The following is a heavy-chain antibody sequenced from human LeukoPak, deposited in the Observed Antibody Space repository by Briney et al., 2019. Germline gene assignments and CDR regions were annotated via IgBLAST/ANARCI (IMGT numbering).Heavy chain of an antibody. CDR1: GFIFSDYA. Sequence: GGSLRLSCTTSGFIFSDYAVSWVRQAPGKGLEWVGFIRSKAYGVTSDYAASLKGRFTISRDDSRSIAYLQMNSLPTEDTAVYYCARVGYSSGKYYFFDGWGQGTLVTVSS. J-gene: IGHJ4*02. D-gene: IGHD1-26*01. V-gene: IGHV3-49*04. CDR2: IRSKAYGVTS. CDR3: ARVGYSSGKYYFFDG.